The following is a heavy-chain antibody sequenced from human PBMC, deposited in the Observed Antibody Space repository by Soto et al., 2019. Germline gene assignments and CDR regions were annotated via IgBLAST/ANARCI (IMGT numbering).Heavy chain of an antibody. Sequence: EVQLVESGGGLVKPGGSRRLPCAASGSTFINHNITWFRQAPGRGLGGASSISSSSSFRNYADSVKGRFSISRDNDKNLVYLQMDSLRAEDTAVYYCARDPPLSVLVVVATDDFWGQGTLVTVSS. J-gene: IGHJ4*02. CDR2: ISSSSSFR. V-gene: IGHV3-21*02. CDR1: GSTFINHN. D-gene: IGHD2-21*01. CDR3: ARDPPLSVLVVVATDDF.